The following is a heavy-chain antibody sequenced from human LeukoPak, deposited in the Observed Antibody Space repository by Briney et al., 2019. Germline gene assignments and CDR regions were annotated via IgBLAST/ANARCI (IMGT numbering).Heavy chain of an antibody. D-gene: IGHD3-16*02. CDR1: GFTFSGYA. CDR3: AKVGDDYIWGSYPFDAFDI. Sequence: PGGSLRLSCAASGFTFSGYAMSWVRQAPGKGLEWVSAISGSGGSTYYADSVKGRFTISRDNSKNTLYLQMNSLRAEDTAVYYCAKVGDDYIWGSYPFDAFDIWGQGTMVTVSS. CDR2: ISGSGGST. J-gene: IGHJ3*02. V-gene: IGHV3-23*01.